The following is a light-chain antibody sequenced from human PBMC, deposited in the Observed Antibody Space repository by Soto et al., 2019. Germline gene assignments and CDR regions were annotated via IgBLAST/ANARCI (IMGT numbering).Light chain of an antibody. Sequence: HSALTQPASVSGSPGQSITISCTGTSSDVWSYDLVSWYQQPPGKAPKLMIYEDTKRPSGISSRFSGSKSGNAASLTISGLQAEDEADYYCCSYAGSGTFVFGTGTKLTVL. V-gene: IGLV2-23*01. CDR2: EDT. J-gene: IGLJ1*01. CDR3: CSYAGSGTFV. CDR1: SSDVWSYDL.